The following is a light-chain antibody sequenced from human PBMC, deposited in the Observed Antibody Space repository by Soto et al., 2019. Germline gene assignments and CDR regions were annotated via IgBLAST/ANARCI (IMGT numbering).Light chain of an antibody. CDR1: QSAISN. V-gene: IGKV3-15*01. CDR3: HQYYKWPLT. J-gene: IGKJ4*01. Sequence: IVMTRSPGTLSVSPGGRVRLACRASQSAISNLAWYQQKPGQTPRLLIYDASTRDTDIPARFSGSGSGTDFTLTISSLLSEDFAVYYCHQYYKWPLTFGGGTKVDIK. CDR2: DAS.